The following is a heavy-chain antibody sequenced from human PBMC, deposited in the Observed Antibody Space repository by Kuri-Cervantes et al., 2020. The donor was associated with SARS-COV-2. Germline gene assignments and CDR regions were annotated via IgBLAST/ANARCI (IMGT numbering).Heavy chain of an antibody. V-gene: IGHV3-30*02. CDR1: GFTFSSYA. Sequence: GESLKISCAASGFTFSSYAMHWVRQAPGKGLEWVAFIRYDGSNKYYADSVKGRFTISRGNSKNTLYLQMNSLRAEDTAVYYCAKEVVPAATPGAGHFDYWGQGTLVTVSS. CDR2: IRYDGSNK. D-gene: IGHD2-2*01. J-gene: IGHJ4*02. CDR3: AKEVVPAATPGAGHFDY.